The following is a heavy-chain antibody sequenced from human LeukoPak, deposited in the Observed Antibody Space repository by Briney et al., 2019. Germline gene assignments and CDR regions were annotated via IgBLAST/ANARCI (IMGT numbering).Heavy chain of an antibody. J-gene: IGHJ4*02. D-gene: IGHD6-13*01. V-gene: IGHV3-30*02. CDR1: GFTFSSYG. CDR3: AFPFLGSTWSLVEY. Sequence: GGSLRLSCAASGFTFSSYGMHWVRQAPGKGLEWVAFIQSDGSNKYYADSVKGRFTISRDNSKNTLYLQMNSLRVEDTAVYYCAFPFLGSTWSLVEYWGQGTLVTVSS. CDR2: IQSDGSNK.